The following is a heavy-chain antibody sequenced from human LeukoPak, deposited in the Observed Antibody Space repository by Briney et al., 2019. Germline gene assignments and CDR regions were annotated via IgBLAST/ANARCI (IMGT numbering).Heavy chain of an antibody. CDR2: IYYSGST. V-gene: IGHV4-59*01. J-gene: IGHJ5*02. D-gene: IGHD3-9*01. Sequence: SETLSLTCTVSGGPISSYYWSWIRQPPGKGLEWIGYIYYSGSTNYNPSLKSRVTIPVDTSKNQFSLKLSSVTAADTAVYYCARDRAGYYGTPFDPWGQGTLVTVSS. CDR3: ARDRAGYYGTPFDP. CDR1: GGPISSYY.